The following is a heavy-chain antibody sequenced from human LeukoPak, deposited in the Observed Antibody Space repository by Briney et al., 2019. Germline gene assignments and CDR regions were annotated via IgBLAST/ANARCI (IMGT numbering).Heavy chain of an antibody. Sequence: GASVKVSCKTSGYTFTSYDINWVRQAAGQGLEWMGWMNPDSGNTGYAQKFQDRVTMTRNNSISTAYMDLSSLISEDTAVYFCARGRITMVRGVHYYYYGMDVWGQGTTVTVSS. CDR2: MNPDSGNT. CDR3: ARGRITMVRGVHYYYYGMDV. V-gene: IGHV1-8*01. J-gene: IGHJ6*02. CDR1: GYTFTSYD. D-gene: IGHD3-10*01.